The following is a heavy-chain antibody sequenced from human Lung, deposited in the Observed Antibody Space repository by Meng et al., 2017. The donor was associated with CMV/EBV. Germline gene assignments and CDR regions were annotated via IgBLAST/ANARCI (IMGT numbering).Heavy chain of an antibody. J-gene: IGHJ4*02. CDR2: INHSGST. CDR1: GGSFSGYY. D-gene: IGHD6-13*01. CDR3: ASIAAAGDTPFDY. V-gene: IGHV4-34*01. Sequence: TXSLTXAVHGGSFSGYYWSWIRQPPGKGLEWIGEINHSGSTNYNPSLKSRVTISVDKSKNQFSLKLSSVTAADTDVYYCASIAAAGDTPFDYWGQGTLVTVSS.